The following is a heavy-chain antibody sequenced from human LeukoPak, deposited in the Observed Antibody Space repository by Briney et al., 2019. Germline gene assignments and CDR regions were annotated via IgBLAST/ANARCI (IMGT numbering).Heavy chain of an antibody. CDR2: MNPNSGNT. CDR3: ARAIAPNWFDP. Sequence: ASVKVSCKASGYTFTSYDINWVRQATGKGLEWMGWMNPNSGNTGYAQKFQGRVTMTRNTSISTAYMELSSLRSEDTAVHYCARAIAPNWFDPWGQGTLVTVSS. J-gene: IGHJ5*02. V-gene: IGHV1-8*01. CDR1: GYTFTSYD.